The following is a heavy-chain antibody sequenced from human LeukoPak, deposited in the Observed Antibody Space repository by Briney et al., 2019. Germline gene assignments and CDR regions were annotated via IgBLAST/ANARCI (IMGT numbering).Heavy chain of an antibody. J-gene: IGHJ5*02. CDR1: GFTFNSYA. D-gene: IGHD3-22*01. V-gene: IGHV3-23*01. Sequence: GGSLRLSCAASGFTFNSYAMTWVRQAPGKGLEWVSAISGGGVNTYYADSVKGRFTISRDSSKNMLYLQMNSLRAEDTAVYYCAKTLGYSGYFSPWGQGTLVTVSS. CDR2: ISGGGVNT. CDR3: AKTLGYSGYFSP.